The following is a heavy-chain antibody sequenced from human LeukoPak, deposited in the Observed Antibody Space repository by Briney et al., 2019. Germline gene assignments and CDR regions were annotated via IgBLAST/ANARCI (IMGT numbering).Heavy chain of an antibody. Sequence: GQGLEWMGWINTNTGNPSYGRDFTGRFAFSLDTSVNSAFLQINNLKAEDTAFYYCTLGSYWGQGTLVAASS. V-gene: IGHV7-4-1*02. J-gene: IGHJ1*01. CDR3: TLGSY. CDR2: INTNTGNP. D-gene: IGHD3-10*01.